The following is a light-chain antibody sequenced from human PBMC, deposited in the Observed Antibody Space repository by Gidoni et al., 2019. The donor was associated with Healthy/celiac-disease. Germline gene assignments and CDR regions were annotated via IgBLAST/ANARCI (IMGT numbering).Light chain of an antibody. Sequence: QSALTPPASVSGSPGQSITISCTGTSSDVGGYNYVSWYQQHPGKAPKLMIYEVSNRPSGVSNRFSGSKSGNTASLTISGLQAEDEADYYCSSYTSSSTLYVVFGGGTKLTV. J-gene: IGLJ2*01. CDR2: EVS. CDR1: SSDVGGYNY. V-gene: IGLV2-14*01. CDR3: SSYTSSSTLYVV.